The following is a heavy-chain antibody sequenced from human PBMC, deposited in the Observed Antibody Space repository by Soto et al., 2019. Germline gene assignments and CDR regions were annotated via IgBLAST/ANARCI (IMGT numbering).Heavy chain of an antibody. D-gene: IGHD2-2*01. CDR1: GDSINSGNYY. CDR2: ISYSGSA. Sequence: QVQLQESGPGLVKPSQTLSLTCSVSGDSINSGNYYWSWVRQHPGKGLEWIAYISYSGSAQYNPSLRGRVFTSVDTSRNQFSVKLSSVTAADTAVYYCARRRCTTTTCFDPWGQGTLVTVSS. CDR3: ARRRCTTTTCFDP. J-gene: IGHJ5*02. V-gene: IGHV4-31*03.